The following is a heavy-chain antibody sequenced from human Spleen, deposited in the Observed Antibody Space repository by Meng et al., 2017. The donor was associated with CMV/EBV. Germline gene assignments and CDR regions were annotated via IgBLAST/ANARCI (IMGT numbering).Heavy chain of an antibody. V-gene: IGHV4-59*01. CDR1: GGSISSYY. CDR2: IYYSGST. Sequence: SETLSLTCTVSGGSISSYYWSWIRQPPGKGLEWIGYIYYSGSTKYNPSLRSRVTISLDTSKNQFSLTLTSVIAADTAVYYCARTAYTKNGMDVWGQGTAVTVSS. J-gene: IGHJ6*02. D-gene: IGHD4-11*01. CDR3: ARTAYTKNGMDV.